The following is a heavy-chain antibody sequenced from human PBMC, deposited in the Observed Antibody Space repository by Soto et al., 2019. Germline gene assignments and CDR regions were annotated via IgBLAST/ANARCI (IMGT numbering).Heavy chain of an antibody. D-gene: IGHD4-17*01. V-gene: IGHV4-59*08. CDR3: ARRYGHAFDF. J-gene: IGHJ3*01. CDR2: IYYSGST. Sequence: QVQLQESGPGLVKPSETLSLTCTVSGGSISSYYWSWIRQPPGKGLEWIGYIYYSGSTNYNPSLRXRVTISVDTSKNQFSLKLRSVTAADTAVYDCARRYGHAFDFWGQGTMVPVSS. CDR1: GGSISSYY.